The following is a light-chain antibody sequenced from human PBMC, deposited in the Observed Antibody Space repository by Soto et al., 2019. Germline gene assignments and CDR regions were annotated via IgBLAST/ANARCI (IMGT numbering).Light chain of an antibody. Sequence: QPVLTQPPSVSGAPGQRVTISCTGSSSNIGAGYDVHWYQQLPGTAPKLLIYGNSSRPSGVPDRFSGSKSGTSASLAITGLQAEDEADYYCQSYDSSLSGGVFGGGTQLTVL. V-gene: IGLV1-40*01. CDR3: QSYDSSLSGGV. CDR1: SSNIGAGYD. CDR2: GNS. J-gene: IGLJ3*02.